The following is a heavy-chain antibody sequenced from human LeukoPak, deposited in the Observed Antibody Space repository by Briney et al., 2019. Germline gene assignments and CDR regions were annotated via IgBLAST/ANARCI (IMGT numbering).Heavy chain of an antibody. J-gene: IGHJ4*02. Sequence: PGGSLRLSCAASGFTFSDYYMSWIRQAPGKGLEWVSYISSSSSYTNYADSVKGRFTISRDNAKNSLCLQMNSLRAEDTAVYYCAREVKAVPGDESFDYWGQGTLVTVSS. CDR1: GFTFSDYY. V-gene: IGHV3-11*05. CDR2: ISSSSSYT. CDR3: AREVKAVPGDESFDY. D-gene: IGHD6-19*01.